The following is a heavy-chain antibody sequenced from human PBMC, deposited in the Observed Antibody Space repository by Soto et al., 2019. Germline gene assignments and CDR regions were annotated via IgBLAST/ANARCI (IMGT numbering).Heavy chain of an antibody. V-gene: IGHV1-3*04. CDR1: GYTFTSYA. CDR3: ASGRGSMFDP. D-gene: IGHD3-16*01. J-gene: IGHJ5*02. CDR2: INTVNGNT. Sequence: ASVKVSCKASGYTFTSYAMHWVRQAPGQRLQWMGWINTVNGNTHYSQKFQGRVTITRDSSASTVYMELSSLKSEDTAFYYCASGRGSMFDPWGQGTLVTVSS.